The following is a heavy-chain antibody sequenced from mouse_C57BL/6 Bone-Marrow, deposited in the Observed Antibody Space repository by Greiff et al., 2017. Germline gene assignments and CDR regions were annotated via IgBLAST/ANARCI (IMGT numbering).Heavy chain of an antibody. CDR2: ISPRSGNT. J-gene: IGHJ2*01. Sequence: QVQLQQSGAELARPGASVKLSCKASGYTFTSYGISWVKQRTGQGLEWIGEISPRSGNTYYNEKFKGKATLTADKSSSTAYMELRSLTSEDSAVYFCARSLIPVFDYWGQGTTRTVSA. V-gene: IGHV1-81*01. CDR3: ARSLIPVFDY. CDR1: GYTFTSYG.